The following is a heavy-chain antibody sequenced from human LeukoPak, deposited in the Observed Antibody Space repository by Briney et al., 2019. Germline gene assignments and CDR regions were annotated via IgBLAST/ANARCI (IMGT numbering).Heavy chain of an antibody. J-gene: IGHJ5*02. Sequence: SETLSLTCAVSGGSISSSNWWSWVRQPPGKGLEWIGEIYHSGSTNYNPSLKSRVTISVDKSKNQFSLKLSSVTAADTAVYYCARDVASHYYDSSGYLNWFDPWGQGTPVTVSS. V-gene: IGHV4-4*02. D-gene: IGHD3-22*01. CDR3: ARDVASHYYDSSGYLNWFDP. CDR1: GGSISSSNW. CDR2: IYHSGST.